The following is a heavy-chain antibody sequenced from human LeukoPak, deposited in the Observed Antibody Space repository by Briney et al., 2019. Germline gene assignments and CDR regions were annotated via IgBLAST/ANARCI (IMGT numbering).Heavy chain of an antibody. V-gene: IGHV1-8*01. Sequence: ASVKVSCKASGYTFTSYNINWVRQATGQGLEWMGWMNPNSGNTGYAQKFQGRVSMTRDTSISTAYMELSSLRSEDTAVYYCARGPVEAVFGVSTEDWGQGATVTVSS. CDR3: ARGPVEAVFGVSTED. D-gene: IGHD3-10*02. CDR2: MNPNSGNT. CDR1: GYTFTSYN. J-gene: IGHJ6*02.